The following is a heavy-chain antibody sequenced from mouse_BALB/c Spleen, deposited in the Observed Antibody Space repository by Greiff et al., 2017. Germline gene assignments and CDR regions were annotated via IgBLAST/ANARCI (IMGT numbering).Heavy chain of an antibody. J-gene: IGHJ2*01. CDR2: IYPGSGST. Sequence: LKQPGSELVRPGASVKLSCKASGYTFTSYWMHWVKQRPGQGLEWIGNIYPGSGSTNYDEKFKSKATLTVDTSSSTAYMQLSSLTSEDSAVYYCTRVAITTYYFDYWGQGTTLTVSS. V-gene: IGHV1S22*01. CDR3: TRVAITTYYFDY. D-gene: IGHD2-4*01. CDR1: GYTFTSYW.